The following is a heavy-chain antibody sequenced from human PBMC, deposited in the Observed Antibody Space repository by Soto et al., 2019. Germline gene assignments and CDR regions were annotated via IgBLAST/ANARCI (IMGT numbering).Heavy chain of an antibody. J-gene: IGHJ5*02. CDR1: GFTFGNYA. D-gene: IGHD3-16*01. CDR3: AKGDNFEFWGTFNCFDP. V-gene: IGHV3-23*01. Sequence: EVQLLESGGGLVQPGGSLRLSCAASGFTFGNYAMSWVRQTPGKGLEWVSSISGSGGHIYYTGSVKGRFTISRDNSKNNLYLKMNSLRADDTAVYYCAKGDNFEFWGTFNCFDPRGPGTLVTVSS. CDR2: ISGSGGHI.